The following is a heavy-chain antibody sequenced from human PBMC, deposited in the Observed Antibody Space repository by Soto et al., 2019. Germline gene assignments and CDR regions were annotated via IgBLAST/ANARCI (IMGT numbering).Heavy chain of an antibody. J-gene: IGHJ6*02. D-gene: IGHD3-10*01. CDR2: IRSKAYGGTT. CDR3: TRGKGKAMVRGVPGMDV. V-gene: IGHV3-49*04. Sequence: SLRLSCTASGFTFGDYAMSWVRQAPGKGLEWVGFIRSKAYGGTTEYAASVKGRFTISRDDSKSIAYLQMNSLKTEDTAVYYCTRGKGKAMVRGVPGMDVWGRGTTVTVSS. CDR1: GFTFGDYA.